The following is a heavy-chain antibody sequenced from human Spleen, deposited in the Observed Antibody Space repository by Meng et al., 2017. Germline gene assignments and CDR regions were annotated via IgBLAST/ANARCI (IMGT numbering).Heavy chain of an antibody. CDR2: IYYSGST. CDR1: GVSISSDYN. CDR3: ARLNWGTGAAMIDN. Sequence: QVHLQESGPGLVKPSQTLSLTCSVSGVSISSDYNWSWIRQSPGKGLEWIGYIYYSGSTDYNPSLKSRVTISVDTSKNQFSLKLNSVTAADTSFYYCARLNWGTGAAMIDNWGQGTLVTVSS. D-gene: IGHD2-2*01. V-gene: IGHV4-30-4*01. J-gene: IGHJ4*02.